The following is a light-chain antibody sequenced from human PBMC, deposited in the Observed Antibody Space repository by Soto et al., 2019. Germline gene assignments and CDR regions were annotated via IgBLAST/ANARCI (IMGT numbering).Light chain of an antibody. CDR1: QSVSSN. CDR3: QQYTNWPRT. V-gene: IGKV3-15*01. CDR2: GAS. J-gene: IGKJ1*01. Sequence: EIVMTQSPATLSVSPGERATLSCRASQSVSSNLAWYQKKPGQAPRLLIYGASTSATGIPARFSGSGSGTEFTLTISSLQSEDFAVYYCQQYTNWPRTFGQGTKVEIK.